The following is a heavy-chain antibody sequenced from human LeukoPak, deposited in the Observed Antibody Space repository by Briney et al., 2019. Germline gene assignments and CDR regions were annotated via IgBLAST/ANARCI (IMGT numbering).Heavy chain of an antibody. CDR1: GYTFTGYY. CDR2: INPNSGGT. Sequence: ASVKVSCTASGYTFTGYYLHWVRQAPGQGPEWMGWINPNSGGTNYAQKFQGWVIMTRDTSISTAYMELSRLRSDDTAIYYCATSGTTESAFDIWGQGTLVTVSS. CDR3: ATSGTTESAFDI. D-gene: IGHD1-7*01. J-gene: IGHJ3*02. V-gene: IGHV1-2*04.